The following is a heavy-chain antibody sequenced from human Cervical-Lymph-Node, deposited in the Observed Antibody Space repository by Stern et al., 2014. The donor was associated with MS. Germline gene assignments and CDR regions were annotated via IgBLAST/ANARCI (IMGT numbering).Heavy chain of an antibody. CDR3: ARDRKRYYYDTSGPNWFDP. D-gene: IGHD3-22*01. J-gene: IGHJ5*02. Sequence: EVQLVESGGGLVQPGGSLRVSCAASGFTFSRYSMNWVRQAPGKGLEWVSYISSSESTIRYAGSVKGRFTISRDNGKNSVYLQMDSLRDEDTAVYYCARDRKRYYYDTSGPNWFDPWGQGTLVTVSS. CDR1: GFTFSRYS. V-gene: IGHV3-48*02. CDR2: ISSSESTI.